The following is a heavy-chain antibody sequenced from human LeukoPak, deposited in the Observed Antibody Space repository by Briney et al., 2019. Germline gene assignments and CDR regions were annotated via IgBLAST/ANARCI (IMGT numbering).Heavy chain of an antibody. CDR1: GFTFSSYA. J-gene: IGHJ4*02. CDR2: ISGSGGST. V-gene: IGHV3-23*01. Sequence: GGSLRLSCAASGFTFSSYAMSWVRQAPGKGLEWVSAISGSGGSTYYADSVKGRFTISGDNSKNTLDLQMNSLRAEDTAVYYCAKVSLLWFGELLFDGGYFDYWGQGTLVTVSS. CDR3: AKVSLLWFGELLFDGGYFDY. D-gene: IGHD3-10*01.